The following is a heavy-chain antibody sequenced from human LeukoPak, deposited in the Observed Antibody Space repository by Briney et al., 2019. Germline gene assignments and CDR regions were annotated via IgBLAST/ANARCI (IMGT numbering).Heavy chain of an antibody. CDR1: GFTFSSYA. J-gene: IGHJ6*02. D-gene: IGHD4-17*01. CDR3: AKESLLRFYYGMDV. V-gene: IGHV3-23*01. CDR2: ISGSGGST. Sequence: GGSLRPSCAASGFTFSSYAMSWVRQAPGKGLEWVSAISGSGGSTYYADSVKGRFTISRDNSKNTLYLQMNSLRAEDTAVYYCAKESLLRFYYGMDVWGQGATVTVSS.